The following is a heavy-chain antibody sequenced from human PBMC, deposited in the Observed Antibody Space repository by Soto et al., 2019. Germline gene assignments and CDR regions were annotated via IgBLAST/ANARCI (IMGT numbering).Heavy chain of an antibody. V-gene: IGHV1-3*01. CDR1: GYSFTTYG. J-gene: IGHJ6*02. D-gene: IGHD3-3*01. CDR2: LNAGNDNT. CDR3: ARVGQNYYGMDV. Sequence: ASVKVSCKASGYSFTTYGISCVRQAPGQRLEWMGWLNAGNDNTEYSQKLQGRVTITRDTSASTVYMELSSLSSEDTAVYYCARVGQNYYGMDVWGQGTTVTVS.